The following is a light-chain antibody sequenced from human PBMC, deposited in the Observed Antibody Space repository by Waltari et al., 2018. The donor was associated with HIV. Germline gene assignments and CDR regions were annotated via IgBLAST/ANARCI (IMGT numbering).Light chain of an antibody. CDR3: AAWGNSLSLL. CDR2: RNT. Sequence: QSVLTQPPSASGTPGQRVTISCSGSSSTIGSHYVYWYQQLPGTAPKLLLYRNTQRPSGVPDRFSGSKSGTSASLAISGLRSEDEADYYCAAWGNSLSLLFGGGTKLTVL. CDR1: SSTIGSHY. V-gene: IGLV1-47*01. J-gene: IGLJ2*01.